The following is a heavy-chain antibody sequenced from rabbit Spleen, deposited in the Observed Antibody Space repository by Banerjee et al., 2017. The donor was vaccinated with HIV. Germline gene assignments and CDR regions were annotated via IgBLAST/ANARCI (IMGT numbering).Heavy chain of an antibody. CDR3: ARASVGFNGYNHAYYYGMDL. CDR2: IDTGSSGFT. CDR1: AVSFNFNNY. D-gene: IGHD6-1*01. Sequence: QSLEESGGDLVKPGASLTLPSTASAVSFNFNNYMCWVRQAPGKGPEWRACIDTGSSGFTYFASWAKGRFTISKTSSSTVTLQMTSLTAADTATYLCARASVGFNGYNHAYYYGMDLWGQGTLVTVS. V-gene: IGHV1S40*01. J-gene: IGHJ6*01.